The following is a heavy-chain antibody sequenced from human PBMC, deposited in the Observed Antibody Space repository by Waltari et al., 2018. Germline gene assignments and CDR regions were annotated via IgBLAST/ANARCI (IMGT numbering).Heavy chain of an antibody. Sequence: QVQLVESGGGLVKPGGSLRLSCAASGFTFSDYYISWIRQAPGKGLEWVSYISSSGSTIYYADSVKGRFTISRDNAKNSLYLQMNSLRAEDTAVYYCARTTPPSSWYTQDAFDIWGQGTMVTVSS. CDR1: GFTFSDYY. V-gene: IGHV3-11*04. J-gene: IGHJ3*02. CDR3: ARTTPPSSWYTQDAFDI. D-gene: IGHD6-13*01. CDR2: ISSSGSTI.